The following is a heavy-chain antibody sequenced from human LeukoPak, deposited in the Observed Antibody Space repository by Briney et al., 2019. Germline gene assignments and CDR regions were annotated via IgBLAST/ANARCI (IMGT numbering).Heavy chain of an antibody. Sequence: SVKVSCKASGGTFSSYAISWVRQAPGQGLEWMGRIIPIFGTANYAQKFQGRVTITTDESTSTAYMELSSLRSEDTAVYYCAREGYVQRERRRGFDPWGQGTLVTVSS. CDR1: GGTFSSYA. J-gene: IGHJ5*02. V-gene: IGHV1-69*05. CDR2: IIPIFGTA. CDR3: AREGYVQRERRRGFDP. D-gene: IGHD1-1*01.